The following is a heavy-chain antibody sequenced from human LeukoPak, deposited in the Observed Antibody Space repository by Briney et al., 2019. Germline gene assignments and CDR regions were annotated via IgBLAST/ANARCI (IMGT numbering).Heavy chain of an antibody. CDR3: AKRVIFGVVAYFDY. CDR2: IWYDGSNK. J-gene: IGHJ4*02. D-gene: IGHD3-3*01. Sequence: GGSLRLSCAASGFTFSSYGMHWVRQAPGKGLEWVAVIWYDGSNKYYADSVKGRFTISRDNSKNTLYLQMNSLRAEDTAVYYCAKRVIFGVVAYFDYWGQGTLVTVSS. CDR1: GFTFSSYG. V-gene: IGHV3-33*06.